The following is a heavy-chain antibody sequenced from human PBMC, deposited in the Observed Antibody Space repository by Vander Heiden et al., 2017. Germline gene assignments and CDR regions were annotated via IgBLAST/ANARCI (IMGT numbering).Heavy chain of an antibody. J-gene: IGHJ4*02. D-gene: IGHD3-22*01. Sequence: QVQLVQSGAEVKKPGASVKVYCKASGYTFTSYGISWVRQATGQGLELMGWISAYKGNTNDAQKLQGRVTMTTDTSTSTAYMELRSLRSDDTAVYYCARGQTYYYDSSGYYGGDYWGQGTLVTVSS. CDR2: ISAYKGNT. CDR1: GYTFTSYG. V-gene: IGHV1-18*01. CDR3: ARGQTYYYDSSGYYGGDY.